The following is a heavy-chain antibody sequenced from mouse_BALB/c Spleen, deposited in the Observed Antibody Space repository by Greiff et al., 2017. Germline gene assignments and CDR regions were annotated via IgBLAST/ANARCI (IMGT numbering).Heavy chain of an antibody. CDR3: ARGRDYYGYWFAY. J-gene: IGHJ3*01. Sequence: EVMLVESGGGLVQPGGSLKLSCAASGFDFSRYWMSWVRQAPGKGLEWIGEINPDSSTINYMPSLKDKFIISRDNAKNTLYLQMSKVRSEDTALYYCARGRDYYGYWFAYWGQGTLVTVSA. CDR2: INPDSSTI. V-gene: IGHV4-1*02. D-gene: IGHD1-2*01. CDR1: GFDFSRYW.